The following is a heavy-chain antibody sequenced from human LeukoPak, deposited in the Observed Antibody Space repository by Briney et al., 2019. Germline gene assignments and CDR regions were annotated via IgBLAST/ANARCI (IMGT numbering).Heavy chain of an antibody. D-gene: IGHD3-3*01. J-gene: IGHJ4*02. CDR2: INQDASAK. V-gene: IGHV3-7*01. CDR1: GFTFSMHW. Sequence: GESLRLSCEASGFTFSMHWVQWVRQAAGKGLEWLANINQDASAKYYVDSVKGRFTISKDSAKSSLYLQRTCLRVDDTGVYCCTRGDPDFWGQRTLVTVAS. CDR3: TRGDPDF.